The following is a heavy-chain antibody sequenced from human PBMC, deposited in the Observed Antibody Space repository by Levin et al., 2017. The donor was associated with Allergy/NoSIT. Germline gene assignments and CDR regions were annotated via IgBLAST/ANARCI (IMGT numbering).Heavy chain of an antibody. CDR2: VNPVNGNT. CDR1: GYTFTTYA. J-gene: IGHJ4*02. D-gene: IGHD5-12*01. CDR3: ARVDSGYDLGDY. V-gene: IGHV1-3*01. Sequence: VASVKVSCKASGYTFTTYAIHWVRQAPGQRLEWMGWVNPVNGNTKYSQKFQGRVTFTRDTSASTAYMELNSLRSEDTAVYYCARVDSGYDLGDYWGQGTLVTVSS.